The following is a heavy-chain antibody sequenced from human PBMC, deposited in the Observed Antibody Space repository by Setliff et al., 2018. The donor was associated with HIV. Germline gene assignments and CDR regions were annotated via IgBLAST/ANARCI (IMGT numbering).Heavy chain of an antibody. V-gene: IGHV1-69*02. J-gene: IGHJ3*02. D-gene: IGHD5-12*01. Sequence: SVKVSCKASRSTFNSHTINWVRQAPGQGLDWMGRIIPILGVANYAQRFQGKVTITADTSTSTVYMELSSLRSEDTAVYYCASAGAWQRNALDIWGQGTMVTVSS. CDR3: ASAGAWQRNALDI. CDR1: RSTFNSHT. CDR2: IIPILGVA.